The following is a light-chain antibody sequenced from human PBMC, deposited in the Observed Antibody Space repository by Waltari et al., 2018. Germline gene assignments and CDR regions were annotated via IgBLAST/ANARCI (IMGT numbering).Light chain of an antibody. CDR3: CSYTTSSTYVL. CDR1: SSDVGGYNY. J-gene: IGLJ2*01. V-gene: IGLV2-14*01. CDR2: GVS. Sequence: QSAPTQPPSVSGSPGQSVTISCTGTSSDVGGYNYVSWYQQHPGKAPKLMIYGVSKRPSVVSDRFSGSKAGNTAALTISRLQAEDEADYYCCSYTTSSTYVLFGGGTRLTVL.